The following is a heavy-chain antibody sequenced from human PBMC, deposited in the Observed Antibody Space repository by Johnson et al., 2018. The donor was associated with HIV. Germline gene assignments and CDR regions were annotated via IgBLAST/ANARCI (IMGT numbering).Heavy chain of an antibody. CDR2: ISSSGSTK. CDR3: ARDDLRDTGAFDV. Sequence: QIQLVESGGGLVKPGGSLRLSCAASGFTFKDYYMNWVRQTPGKGLEWVSHISSSGSTKYYADSVKGRFTISRDNAKKTLYLEMNSLRVDDTAVYYCARDDLRDTGAFDVWGQWTVVTVSS. J-gene: IGHJ3*01. D-gene: IGHD2-8*02. CDR1: GFTFKDYY. V-gene: IGHV3-11*04.